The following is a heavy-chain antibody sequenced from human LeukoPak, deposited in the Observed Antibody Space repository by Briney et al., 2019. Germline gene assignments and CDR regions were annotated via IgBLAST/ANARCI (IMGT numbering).Heavy chain of an antibody. V-gene: IGHV4-59*01. Sequence: SETLSLTCTVSGGSISGDYWNWIRQPPGKGLEWIGHTSYSGNTDYKPSLRSRVTMSVDTSKNQLSLKLASATAADTAVYYCARWHSHGRYFDYWGQGALVTVSS. CDR2: TSYSGNT. CDR1: GGSISGDY. CDR3: ARWHSHGRYFDY. D-gene: IGHD1-26*01. J-gene: IGHJ4*02.